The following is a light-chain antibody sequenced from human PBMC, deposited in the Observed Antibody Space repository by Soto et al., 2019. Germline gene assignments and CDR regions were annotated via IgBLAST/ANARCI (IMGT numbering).Light chain of an antibody. CDR1: TSDVGSYNY. CDR3: CSYTTSGTLL. J-gene: IGLJ3*02. Sequence: QSALTQPASVSGSPGQSITISCTGTTSDVGSYNYVSWYQQHPGKAPKLMIYEVTNRPPGVSNRFSGSKSGNTASLTISGLQAEDEADYYCCSYTTSGTLLFGGGTKLTVL. CDR2: EVT. V-gene: IGLV2-14*01.